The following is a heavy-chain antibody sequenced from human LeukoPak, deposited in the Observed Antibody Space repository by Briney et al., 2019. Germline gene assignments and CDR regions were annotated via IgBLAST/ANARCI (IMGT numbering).Heavy chain of an antibody. CDR1: GFTFSSYW. V-gene: IGHV3-74*01. Sequence: GGSLRLSCAASGFTFSSYWMHWVRQAPGKGLVWVSRINSDGSSASDADSGKARFTISRDNAKNTLYLQMNRLRAEDTAVYYCARDLADYYYDSSGYSDAFDIWGQGTMAPVSS. J-gene: IGHJ3*02. D-gene: IGHD3-22*01. CDR3: ARDLADYYYDSSGYSDAFDI. CDR2: INSDGSSA.